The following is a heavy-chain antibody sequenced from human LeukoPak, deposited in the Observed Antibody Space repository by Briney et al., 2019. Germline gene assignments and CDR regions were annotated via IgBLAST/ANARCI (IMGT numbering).Heavy chain of an antibody. CDR2: IMPNGETR. Sequence: GGSLRLSCAASGFSLSNYVMHWVGQAPGKGLESVSAIMPNGETRGYANSMKGRFTISRDNSKNTLYLQMGSLRAEDMAIYYCARDRNGGFAFDIWGQGTLVTVSS. CDR1: GFSLSNYV. J-gene: IGHJ3*02. CDR3: ARDRNGGFAFDI. D-gene: IGHD2-8*01. V-gene: IGHV3-64*01.